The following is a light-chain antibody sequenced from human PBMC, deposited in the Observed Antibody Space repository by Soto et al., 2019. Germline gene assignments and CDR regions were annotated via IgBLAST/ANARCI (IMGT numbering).Light chain of an antibody. Sequence: DIQMTQSPSTLSASVGDRVTITCRASQSISSWLAWYQQKPGKAPKVQIYDASSLESGVPSRFSGSGSGTEFTLTISSLQPDDFAPYYCQQYNSYPYTFGQGTKLEIK. CDR2: DAS. J-gene: IGKJ2*01. CDR1: QSISSW. V-gene: IGKV1-5*01. CDR3: QQYNSYPYT.